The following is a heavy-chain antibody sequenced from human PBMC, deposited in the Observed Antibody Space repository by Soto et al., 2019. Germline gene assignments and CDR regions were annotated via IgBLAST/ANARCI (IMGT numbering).Heavy chain of an antibody. CDR3: ARVANCGGDCYSDY. CDR2: IIPIFGTA. CDR1: GGTFSSYA. J-gene: IGHJ4*02. V-gene: IGHV1-69*13. D-gene: IGHD2-21*02. Sequence: ASVKVSCKASGGTFSSYAISWVRQAPGQGLEWMGGIIPIFGTANYAQKFQGRVTITADESTSTAYMELSSLRSEDTAVYYCARVANCGGDCYSDYWGQGTLVTVSS.